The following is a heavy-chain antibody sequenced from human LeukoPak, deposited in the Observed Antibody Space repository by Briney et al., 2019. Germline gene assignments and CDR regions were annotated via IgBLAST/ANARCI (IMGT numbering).Heavy chain of an antibody. D-gene: IGHD6-19*01. CDR1: GGSISSSSYY. J-gene: IGHJ4*02. Sequence: SETLSLTCTVSGGSISSSSYYWGWIRQPPGKGLEWIGSIYYSGSTYYNPSLRSRVTISVDTSKNQFSLKLSSVTAADTAVYYCARGTRSTGRYDYWGQGTLVTVSS. V-gene: IGHV4-39*07. CDR2: IYYSGST. CDR3: ARGTRSTGRYDY.